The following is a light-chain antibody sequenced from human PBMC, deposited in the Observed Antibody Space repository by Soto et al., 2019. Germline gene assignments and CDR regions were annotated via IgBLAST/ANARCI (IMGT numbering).Light chain of an antibody. CDR2: GAS. J-gene: IGKJ5*01. V-gene: IGKV3-20*01. CDR3: QQYGSSPLIS. Sequence: VLTQSPGTLSLSPGESSALSCRASQTVSITDLTWYQQKPGQAPRLLIFGASKRATGIPDRFSGSGSGRDFTLTISGLEPEDFAVYYCQQYGSSPLISFGQGTRLEIK. CDR1: QTVSITD.